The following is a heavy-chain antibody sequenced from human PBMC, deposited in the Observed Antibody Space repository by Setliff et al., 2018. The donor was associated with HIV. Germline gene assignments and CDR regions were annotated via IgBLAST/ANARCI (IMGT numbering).Heavy chain of an antibody. CDR3: AKDPGYNYIYGYFDY. J-gene: IGHJ4*02. CDR2: ISGGGDTT. CDR1: GITFSSHA. D-gene: IGHD5-18*01. V-gene: IGHV3-23*01. Sequence: VGSLRLSCAASGITFSSHAMSWVRQAPGKGLEWVSTISGGGDTTYFADSVKGRFTISRGNSQNTLYLQMNSLRAEDAAIYYCAKDPGYNYIYGYFDYWGQGALVTVSS.